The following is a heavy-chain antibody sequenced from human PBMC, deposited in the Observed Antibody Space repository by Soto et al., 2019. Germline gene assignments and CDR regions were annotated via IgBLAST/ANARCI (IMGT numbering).Heavy chain of an antibody. CDR3: AKPNVDTAMVIGY. CDR1: GFTFSSYG. D-gene: IGHD5-18*01. V-gene: IGHV3-30*18. J-gene: IGHJ4*02. CDR2: ISYDGSNK. Sequence: PGGSLRLSCAASGFTFSSYGMHWVRQAPGKGLEWVAVISYDGSNKYYADSVKGRFTISRDNSKNTLYLQMNSLRAEDTAVYYCAKPNVDTAMVIGYWGQGTLVTVSS.